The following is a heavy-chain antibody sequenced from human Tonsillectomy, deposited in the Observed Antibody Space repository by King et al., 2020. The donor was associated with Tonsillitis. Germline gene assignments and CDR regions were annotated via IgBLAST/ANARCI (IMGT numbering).Heavy chain of an antibody. J-gene: IGHJ4*02. Sequence: QLQESGPGLVKTSETLSLTCTVSGGSISSNNYYWGWIRQPPGKGLEWIGSVYYSGSTYYNPSLKSRVTISVDTSKNQFSLKLSSVTAADTAVYYCAGHHPRLLGELFPAIVDYWGQGTLVTVSS. CDR1: GGSISSNNYY. V-gene: IGHV4-39*07. CDR3: AGHHPRLLGELFPAIVDY. CDR2: VYYSGST. D-gene: IGHD3-10*02.